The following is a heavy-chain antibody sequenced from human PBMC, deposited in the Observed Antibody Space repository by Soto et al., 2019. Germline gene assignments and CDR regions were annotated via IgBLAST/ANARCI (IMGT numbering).Heavy chain of an antibody. CDR2: IRSKADDYAT. J-gene: IGHJ3*02. CDR3: TRWGTTADHDALDI. V-gene: IGHV3-73*01. CDR1: GFTFSGSS. D-gene: IGHD1-7*01. Sequence: GGSLRLSCAASGFTFSGSSMHWVRQASGKGLEWVGRIRSKADDYATAYDASVRGRFAISRDDSKNTAYLQMNSLNSDDTAVYYCTRWGTTADHDALDIWGQGTMVIVSS.